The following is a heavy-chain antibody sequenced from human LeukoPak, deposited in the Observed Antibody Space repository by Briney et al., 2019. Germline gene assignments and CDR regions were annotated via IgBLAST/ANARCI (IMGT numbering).Heavy chain of an antibody. CDR2: INHSGST. CDR1: GGSFSGYY. V-gene: IGHV4-34*01. CDR3: AREVRFLERRNYYFDY. J-gene: IGHJ4*02. Sequence: PSETLSLTCAVYGGSFSGYYLSWIRQPPGKGLEWIAEINHSGSTNYNPSPKSRVDISVERSKNQFSLKLSSVTAGDTAVYYCAREVRFLERRNYYFDYWGQGTLVTVSS. D-gene: IGHD3-3*01.